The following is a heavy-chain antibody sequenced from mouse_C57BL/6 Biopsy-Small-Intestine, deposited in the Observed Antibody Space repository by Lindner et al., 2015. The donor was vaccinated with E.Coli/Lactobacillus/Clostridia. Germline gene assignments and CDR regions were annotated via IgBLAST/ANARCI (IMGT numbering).Heavy chain of an antibody. V-gene: IGHV5-17*01. J-gene: IGHJ3*01. CDR1: GFTFSDYG. CDR3: ASRYGSRYAWFAY. Sequence: VQLQESGGGLVKPGGSLKLSRAASGFTFSDYGMHWVRQAPEKGLEWVAYISSGSSTIYYADTVKGRFTISRDNAKNTLFLQMTSLRSEDTAMYYCASRYGSRYAWFAYWGQGTLVTVSA. D-gene: IGHD1-1*01. CDR2: ISSGSSTI.